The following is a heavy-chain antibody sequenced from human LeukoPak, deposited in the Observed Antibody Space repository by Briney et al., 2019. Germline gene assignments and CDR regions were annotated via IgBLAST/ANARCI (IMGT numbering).Heavy chain of an antibody. Sequence: SETLSLTCTVSGGSISSYYWSWIRHPPGKGLEWIGYIYYSGSTNYNPSLKSRVTISVDTSKNQFSLKLSSVTAADTAVYYCARAVAGTFDYWGQGTLVTVSS. V-gene: IGHV4-59*01. CDR1: GGSISSYY. D-gene: IGHD6-19*01. CDR2: IYYSGST. CDR3: ARAVAGTFDY. J-gene: IGHJ4*02.